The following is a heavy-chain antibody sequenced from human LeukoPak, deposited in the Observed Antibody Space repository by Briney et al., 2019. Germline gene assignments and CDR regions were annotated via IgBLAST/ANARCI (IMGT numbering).Heavy chain of an antibody. Sequence: GGSLRLSCVVSGFTVSNNFMTWVRQAPGKGLEWVSLIYSGGNIYYADSVKGRFTISRDGSKNTLYLQMNSLRAEDTAVYYCARWPFGSSWYFDYWGQGTLVTVSS. CDR2: IYSGGNI. D-gene: IGHD6-13*01. CDR1: GFTVSNNF. V-gene: IGHV3-66*01. CDR3: ARWPFGSSWYFDY. J-gene: IGHJ4*02.